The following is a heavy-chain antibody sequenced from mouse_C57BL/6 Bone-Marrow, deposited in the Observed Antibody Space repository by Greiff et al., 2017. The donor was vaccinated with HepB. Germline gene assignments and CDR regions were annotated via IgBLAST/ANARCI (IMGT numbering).Heavy chain of an antibody. CDR3: ARRPNYYGRSLYWYFDV. V-gene: IGHV1-55*01. J-gene: IGHJ1*03. Sequence: QVQLQQPGAELVKPGASVKMSCKASGYTFTSYWITWVKQRPGQGLEWIGDIYPGSGSTNYNEKFKSKATLTVDTSSSTAYMQLSSLTSEDSAVYYCARRPNYYGRSLYWYFDVWGTGTTVTVSS. CDR2: IYPGSGST. CDR1: GYTFTSYW. D-gene: IGHD1-1*01.